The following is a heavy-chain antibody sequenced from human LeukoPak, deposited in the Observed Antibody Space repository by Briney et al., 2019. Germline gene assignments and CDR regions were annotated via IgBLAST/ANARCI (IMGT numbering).Heavy chain of an antibody. J-gene: IGHJ3*02. CDR3: AKLKGLSPSGKHAFDI. V-gene: IGHV3-23*01. CDR2: ISGSGGST. CDR1: GFTFSSYA. Sequence: GGSLRLSCAASGFTFSSYAMGWVRQAPGKGLEWVSAISGSGGSTYYADSVKGRFTISRDNFKNTLYLQMNSLRAEDTAIYYCAKLKGLSPSGKHAFDIWGQGTMVTVSS. D-gene: IGHD6-19*01.